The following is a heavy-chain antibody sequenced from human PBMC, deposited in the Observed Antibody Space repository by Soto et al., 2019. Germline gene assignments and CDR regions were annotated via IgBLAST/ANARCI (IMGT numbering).Heavy chain of an antibody. CDR1: GGSISSSSYY. V-gene: IGHV4-39*01. J-gene: IGHJ4*02. CDR3: ARRARPMGWNGGSSYDPSFDF. Sequence: QLQLQESGPGLVKPSETLSLTCTVSGGSISSSSYYWGWIRQPPGKGLEWTGSIYYSGNTYYNPALKTRRTKSVDTSKNQFSLKASSVTHSATAVYYCARRARPMGWNGGSSYDPSFDFWGQGTLVTVSS. D-gene: IGHD2-15*01. CDR2: IYYSGNT.